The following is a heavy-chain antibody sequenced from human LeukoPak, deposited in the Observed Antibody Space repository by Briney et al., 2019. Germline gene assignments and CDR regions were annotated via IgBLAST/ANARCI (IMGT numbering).Heavy chain of an antibody. Sequence: SETLSLTCTVSGGSISSSSYYWGWIRQPPGKGLEWIGSIYYSGSTYYNPSLKSRVTISVDTSKNQFSLKLSSVTAADTAVYFSLVYPAEYFQHWGQGTLVTVSS. CDR3: LVYPAEYFQH. D-gene: IGHD3-16*02. V-gene: IGHV4-39*07. CDR2: IYYSGST. J-gene: IGHJ1*01. CDR1: GGSISSSSYY.